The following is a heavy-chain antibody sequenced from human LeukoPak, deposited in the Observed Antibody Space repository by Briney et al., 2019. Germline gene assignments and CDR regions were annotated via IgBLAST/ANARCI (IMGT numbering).Heavy chain of an antibody. CDR1: GYTFTGYY. D-gene: IGHD3-9*01. Sequence: GASVKVSCKASGYTFTGYYMHWVRQAPGQGLEWMGWINPNSGGTNYAQKFQGRATMTRDTSISTAYMELSRLRSDDTAVYYCARARGYFDWLPPFAYGGQGTLVTVSS. CDR2: INPNSGGT. V-gene: IGHV1-2*02. J-gene: IGHJ4*02. CDR3: ARARGYFDWLPPFAY.